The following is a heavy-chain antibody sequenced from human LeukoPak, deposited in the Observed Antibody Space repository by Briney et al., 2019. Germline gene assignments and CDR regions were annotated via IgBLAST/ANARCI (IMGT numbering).Heavy chain of an antibody. CDR1: GGSFSGYY. D-gene: IGHD2-21*01. Sequence: SETLSPTCAVYGGSFSGYYWSWIRQPPGKGLEWIGEINHSGSTNYNPSLKSRVTISVDTSKNQFSLKLSSVTAADTAVYYCARILWQPRDAFDIWGQGTMVTVSS. CDR2: INHSGST. J-gene: IGHJ3*02. CDR3: ARILWQPRDAFDI. V-gene: IGHV4-34*01.